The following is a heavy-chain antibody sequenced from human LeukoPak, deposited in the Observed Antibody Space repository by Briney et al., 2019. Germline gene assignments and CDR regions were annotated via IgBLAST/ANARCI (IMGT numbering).Heavy chain of an antibody. CDR3: ARGIVVVAATAGDY. CDR1: GYTFTGYY. CDR2: INPNSGGA. Sequence: ASVKVSCKASGYTFTGYYMHWVRQAPGQGLEWMGWINPNSGGANYAQKFQGRVTMTRDTSISTAYMELSRLRSDDTAVYYCARGIVVVAATAGDYCGQGTLDTVSS. V-gene: IGHV1-2*02. D-gene: IGHD2-15*01. J-gene: IGHJ4*02.